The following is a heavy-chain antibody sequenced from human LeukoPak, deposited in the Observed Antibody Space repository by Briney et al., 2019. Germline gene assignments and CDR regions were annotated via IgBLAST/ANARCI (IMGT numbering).Heavy chain of an antibody. V-gene: IGHV4-34*01. CDR3: ARGHCTNGVCYRYYYYYYMDV. Sequence: SETLSLTCAVYGGSFSGYYWSWIRQPPGKGLGWIGEINHSGSTNYNPSLKSRVTISVDTSKNQFSLKLSSVAAADTAVYYCARGHCTNGVCYRYYYYYYMDVWGKGTTVTVSS. J-gene: IGHJ6*03. CDR2: INHSGST. D-gene: IGHD2-8*01. CDR1: GGSFSGYY.